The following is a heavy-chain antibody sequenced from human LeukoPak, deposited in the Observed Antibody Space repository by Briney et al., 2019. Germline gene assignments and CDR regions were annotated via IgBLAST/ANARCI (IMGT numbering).Heavy chain of an antibody. CDR2: IYYSGST. D-gene: IGHD6-6*01. CDR3: ARRSAARYY. Sequence: PSETLSLTCTVSGGSISSSSYYCGWLRQPPGKGLEWIGSIYYSGSTYYNPSLKSRVTISVDTSKNQFSLKLSSVTAADPAVYYCARRSAARYYWGQGTLVTVSS. J-gene: IGHJ4*02. CDR1: GGSISSSSYY. V-gene: IGHV4-39*01.